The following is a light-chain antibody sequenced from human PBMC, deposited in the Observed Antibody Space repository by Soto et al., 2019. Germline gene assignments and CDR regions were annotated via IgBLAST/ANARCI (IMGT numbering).Light chain of an antibody. V-gene: IGLV2-14*03. Sequence: QSALTDPASVSGSPGQSITISCTGTSSEVGHYDYVSWYQQHPCKAPKLIIYDFTNRPSGVSNRFSGSKSGNTASLTISGLQAEDEADYYCSSYTSSSTRVFGTGTKVTVL. CDR1: SSEVGHYDY. J-gene: IGLJ1*01. CDR3: SSYTSSSTRV. CDR2: DFT.